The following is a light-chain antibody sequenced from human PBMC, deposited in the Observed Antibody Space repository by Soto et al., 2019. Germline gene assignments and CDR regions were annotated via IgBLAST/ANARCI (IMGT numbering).Light chain of an antibody. J-gene: IGLJ3*02. V-gene: IGLV1-40*01. CDR1: SSNIGAGYD. CDR3: QSYASSLSGSV. CDR2: GNS. Sequence: QSVLTQPPSVSGAPGQRVTISCTGSSSNIGAGYDVHWYQQLPGTAPKLLIHGNSNRPSGVPDRFSGSKSGTSASLAITGLQAEDEADYYCQSYASSLSGSVFGGGTKLTVL.